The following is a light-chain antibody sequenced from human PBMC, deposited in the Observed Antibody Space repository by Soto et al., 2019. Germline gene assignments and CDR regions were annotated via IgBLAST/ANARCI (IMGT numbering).Light chain of an antibody. Sequence: QSVLTQPASVSGSPGQSITISCTGTSSDVGAYNYVSWYQQHPGKAPKLMIYDVSDRPSGVSDRFSGSKSGNTASLTISGLQADDEADYYCSSYTTSATDVFGTGTKLTVL. CDR2: DVS. CDR3: SSYTTSATDV. CDR1: SSDVGAYNY. J-gene: IGLJ1*01. V-gene: IGLV2-14*03.